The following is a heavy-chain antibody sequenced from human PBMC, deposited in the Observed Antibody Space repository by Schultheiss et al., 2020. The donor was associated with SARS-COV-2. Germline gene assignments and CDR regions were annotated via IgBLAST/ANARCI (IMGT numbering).Heavy chain of an antibody. J-gene: IGHJ4*02. D-gene: IGHD2-2*01. CDR1: GFTFSSYS. CDR3: AKATSVVVVPYFDY. Sequence: AGSLRLSCAASGFTFSSYSMHWVRQAPGKGLEWVSAISGSGGSTYYADSVKGRFTISRDNSKNTLNLQMNSLRAEDTAVYYCAKATSVVVVPYFDYWGQGTPVTVSS. CDR2: ISGSGGST. V-gene: IGHV3-23*01.